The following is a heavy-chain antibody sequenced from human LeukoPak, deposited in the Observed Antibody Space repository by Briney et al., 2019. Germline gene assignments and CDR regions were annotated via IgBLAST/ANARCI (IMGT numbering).Heavy chain of an antibody. CDR3: ARGQATYYYDSSGSKVFDY. CDR1: GYTFTGYY. D-gene: IGHD3-22*01. J-gene: IGHJ4*02. Sequence: RASVKVSCKASGYTFTGYYMHWVRQAPGQGLEWMGWINPNSGGTNYAQKFQGRVTMTRDTSISTAYMELSRLRSDDTAVYYCARGQATYYYDSSGSKVFDYWGQGTLVTVSS. V-gene: IGHV1-2*02. CDR2: INPNSGGT.